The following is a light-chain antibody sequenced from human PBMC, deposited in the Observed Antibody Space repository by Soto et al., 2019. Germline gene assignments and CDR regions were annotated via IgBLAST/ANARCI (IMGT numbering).Light chain of an antibody. CDR2: DVS. CDR1: QDIRGA. Sequence: AIQLTQYPSSLSASVGDRVTITCRASQDIRGALAWYQQKPGKPPKLLIFDVSSLQSGVPSRFSGSGSGTDFTLTISSLQPEDFATYYCQQFNTYPITFGQGTRLEI. V-gene: IGKV1-13*02. J-gene: IGKJ5*01. CDR3: QQFNTYPIT.